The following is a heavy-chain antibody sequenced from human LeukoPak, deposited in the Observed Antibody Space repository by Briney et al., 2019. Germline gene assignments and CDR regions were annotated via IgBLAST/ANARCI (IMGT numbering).Heavy chain of an antibody. J-gene: IGHJ3*02. Sequence: PGGSLRLSCAASGFTFGSYAMSWVRQAPGKGLEWVSAISGSGGSTYYADSVKGRFTISRDNSKNTLYLQMNSLRAEDTAVYYCATDPDDALDIWGQGTMVTVSS. V-gene: IGHV3-23*01. D-gene: IGHD1-14*01. CDR3: ATDPDDALDI. CDR2: ISGSGGST. CDR1: GFTFGSYA.